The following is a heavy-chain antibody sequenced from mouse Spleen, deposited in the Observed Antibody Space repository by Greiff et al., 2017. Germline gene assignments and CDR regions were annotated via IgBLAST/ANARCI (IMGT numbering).Heavy chain of an antibody. CDR3: ARQAKLGRGYFDY. CDR1: GFSLTSYG. CDR2: IWSDGST. V-gene: IGHV2-6-1*01. Sequence: VQVVESGPGLVAPSQSLSITCTISGFSLTSYGVHWVRQPPGKGLEWLVVIWSDGSTTYNSALKSRLSISKDNSKSQVFLKMNSLQTDDTAMYYCARQAKLGRGYFDYWGQGTTLTVSS. J-gene: IGHJ2*01. D-gene: IGHD4-1*01.